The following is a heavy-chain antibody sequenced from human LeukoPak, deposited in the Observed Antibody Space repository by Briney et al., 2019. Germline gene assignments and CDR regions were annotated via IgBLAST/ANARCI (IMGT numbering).Heavy chain of an antibody. J-gene: IGHJ5*02. CDR2: IHYSGRT. CDR3: ARVSPDTATDYGWFDP. CDR1: GDSISLFY. D-gene: IGHD5-18*01. Sequence: SETLSLTCIVSGDSISLFYWSWIRQPPGKGLEWIGYIHYSGRTNYNPSLRSRVTMSLDTSKNHFSLKLRSVTAADTAVYYCARVSPDTATDYGWFDPWGQGSLVTVSS. V-gene: IGHV4-59*01.